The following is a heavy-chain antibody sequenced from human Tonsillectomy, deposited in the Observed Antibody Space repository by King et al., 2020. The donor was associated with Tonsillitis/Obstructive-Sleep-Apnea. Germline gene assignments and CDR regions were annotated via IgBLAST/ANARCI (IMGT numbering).Heavy chain of an antibody. V-gene: IGHV5-51*03. CDR3: ARLEVVLVPGSIPPGNNWFDP. J-gene: IGHJ5*02. CDR1: GYRFTSYW. CDR2: IYPGDSDT. D-gene: IGHD2-2*01. Sequence: QLVQSGAEVKKPGESLKISCKSAGYRFTSYWIGWVRQVPGKGLEWMGIIYPGDSDTRYSPSFQGQVTISADKSISTAYLQWSSLKASDTAMYHCARLEVVLVPGSIPPGNNWFDPWGQGTLVTVSS.